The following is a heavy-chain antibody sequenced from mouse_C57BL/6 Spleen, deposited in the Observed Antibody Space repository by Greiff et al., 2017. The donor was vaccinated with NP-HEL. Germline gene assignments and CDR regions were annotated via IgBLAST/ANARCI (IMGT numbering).Heavy chain of an antibody. CDR2: FYPGSGSI. Sequence: VKLMESGAELVKPGASVKLSCKASGYTFTEYTIHWVNQRSGQGLEWIGWFYPGSGSIKYNEKFKDKATLTADKSSSTVYMELSRLTSEDSAVYFCARHEDDGYPLDYWGQGTTLTVSS. D-gene: IGHD2-3*01. CDR3: ARHEDDGYPLDY. V-gene: IGHV1-62-2*01. J-gene: IGHJ2*01. CDR1: GYTFTEYT.